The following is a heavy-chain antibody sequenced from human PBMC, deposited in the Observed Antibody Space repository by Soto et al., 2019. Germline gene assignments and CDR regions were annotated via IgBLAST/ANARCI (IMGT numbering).Heavy chain of an antibody. CDR1: GFTFSSNA. CDR3: ARASGESYPGSRVFDS. D-gene: IGHD3-10*01. Sequence: QPGGSLRLSCAASGFTFSSNAMSWVRQAPGKGLEWVSVITNTGGDTVYADSVKGRFTMSRDNSKNILYLQMNNLRAEDTAIYYCARASGESYPGSRVFDSWGQGTRVTVSS. CDR2: ITNTGGDT. J-gene: IGHJ4*02. V-gene: IGHV3-23*01.